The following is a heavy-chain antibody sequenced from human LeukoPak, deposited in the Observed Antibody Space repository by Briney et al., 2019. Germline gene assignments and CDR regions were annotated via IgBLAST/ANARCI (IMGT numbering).Heavy chain of an antibody. CDR1: GFTFSSYG. CDR3: AKVRWIQLWDAFDI. CDR2: ISGSGGST. Sequence: PGGSLRLSCAASGFTFSSYGMSWVRQAPGKGLEWVSGISGSGGSTYYADSVKGRFTISRDNSKNTLYLQVNSLRAEDTAVYYCAKVRWIQLWDAFDIWGQGTMVTVSS. J-gene: IGHJ3*02. V-gene: IGHV3-23*01. D-gene: IGHD5-18*01.